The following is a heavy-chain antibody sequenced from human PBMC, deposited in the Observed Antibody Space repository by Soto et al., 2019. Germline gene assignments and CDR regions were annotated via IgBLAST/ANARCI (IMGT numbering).Heavy chain of an antibody. Sequence: QVQLAQSGAEVKKPGSSVKVSCKASGGTFSSYAISWVRQAPGQGLEWMGGIIPFFGTANYAQKFQGRVTITADESTSTAYMELSSLRSEDTAVYYCARYRYGYSYFDYWGQGTLVTVSS. V-gene: IGHV1-69*12. CDR2: IIPFFGTA. CDR1: GGTFSSYA. CDR3: ARYRYGYSYFDY. D-gene: IGHD5-18*01. J-gene: IGHJ4*02.